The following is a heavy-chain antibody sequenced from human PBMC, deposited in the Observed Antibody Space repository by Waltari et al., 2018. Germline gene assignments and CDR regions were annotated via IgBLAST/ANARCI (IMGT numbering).Heavy chain of an antibody. CDR1: GFTFSSYG. D-gene: IGHD1-26*01. Sequence: QVQLVESGGGGVQPGGSLRLCCVATGFTFSSYGIHWVRQAPGKRLEWVEFIESDGSNEHNTHLEKSLFTISIDDSKHTLYLQMNSLRAEDTAVYYCAKNSGSYYVDCWGQGTLLTVSS. J-gene: IGHJ4*02. CDR3: AKNSGSYYVDC. CDR2: IESDGSNE. V-gene: IGHV3-30*02.